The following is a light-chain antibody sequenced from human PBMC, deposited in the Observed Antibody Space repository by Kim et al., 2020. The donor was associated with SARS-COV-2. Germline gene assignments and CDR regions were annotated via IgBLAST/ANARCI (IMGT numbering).Light chain of an antibody. CDR1: SGSIASNY. V-gene: IGLV6-57*03. J-gene: IGLJ2*01. CDR2: EDN. Sequence: GKKVTISCTRSSGSIASNYVQWYQQRPGSAPTPVIYEDNQRPSGVPDRFSGSIDSSSNSASLTISGLKTEDEADYYCQSYDSSNVVFGGGTQLTVL. CDR3: QSYDSSNVV.